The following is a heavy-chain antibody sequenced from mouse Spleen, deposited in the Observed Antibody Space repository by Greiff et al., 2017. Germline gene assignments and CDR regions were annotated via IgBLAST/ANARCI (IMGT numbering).Heavy chain of an antibody. J-gene: IGHJ4*01. CDR2: INYDGSST. CDR3: ARDGGNVVNYSMDY. Sequence: EVQLVESEGGLVQPGSSMKLSCTASGFTFSDYYMAWVRQGPEKGLEWVANINYDGSSTYYLDSLKGRFILSRDNAKNILYLQMSSLKSEDTATYYCARDGGNVVNYSMDYWGQGTSVTVSS. V-gene: IGHV5-16*01. CDR1: GFTFSDYY. D-gene: IGHD1-3*01.